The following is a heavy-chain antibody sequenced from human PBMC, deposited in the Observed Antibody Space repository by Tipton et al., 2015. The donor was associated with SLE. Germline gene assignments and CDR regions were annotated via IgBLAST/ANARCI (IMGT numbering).Heavy chain of an antibody. Sequence: TLSLTCTVSGGSISSSSYYWSWIRQPPGKGLEWIGYIYYSGSTNYNPSLKSRVTISVDTSKNQFSLKLSSVTAADTAVYYCASGVGYPPFDYWGQGTLVTVSS. D-gene: IGHD3-22*01. V-gene: IGHV4-61*01. CDR3: ASGVGYPPFDY. CDR1: GGSISSSSYY. CDR2: IYYSGST. J-gene: IGHJ4*02.